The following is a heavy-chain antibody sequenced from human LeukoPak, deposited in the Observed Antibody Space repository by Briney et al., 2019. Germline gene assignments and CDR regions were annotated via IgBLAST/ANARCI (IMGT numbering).Heavy chain of an antibody. CDR2: ISWNSGSI. V-gene: IGHV3-9*01. CDR3: AKDLRLIPYYYDSSHPGGFDY. Sequence: PGGSLRLSCAASGFMFDDYAMHWVRQAPGKGLEWVSGISWNSGSIGYADSVKGRFTISRDNAKNSLYLQMNSLRAEDTALYYCAKDLRLIPYYYDSSHPGGFDYWGQGTLVTVSS. J-gene: IGHJ4*02. D-gene: IGHD3-22*01. CDR1: GFMFDDYA.